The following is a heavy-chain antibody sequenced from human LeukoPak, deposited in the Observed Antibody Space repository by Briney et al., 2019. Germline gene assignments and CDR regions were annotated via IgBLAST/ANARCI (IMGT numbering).Heavy chain of an antibody. CDR3: ARDTRSGIRGGY. CDR2: INPNSGGT. Sequence: GASVKVSCKASGYTFTGYYMHWVRQAPGQGLEWMGWINPNSGGTNYAQKFQGRVTMTRDTSISTACMELSRLGSDDTAVYYCARDTRSGIRGGYWGQGTLVTVSS. D-gene: IGHD6-13*01. V-gene: IGHV1-2*02. J-gene: IGHJ4*02. CDR1: GYTFTGYY.